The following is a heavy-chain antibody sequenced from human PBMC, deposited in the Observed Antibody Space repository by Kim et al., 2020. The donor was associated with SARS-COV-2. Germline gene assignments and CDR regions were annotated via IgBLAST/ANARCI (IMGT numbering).Heavy chain of an antibody. Sequence: GSTSMYADSVKGRFTVSRDNAKNIVYLKMTSLRAEDTAMYYCARGNGGFDHWGQGALVTVSS. CDR3: ARGNGGFDH. D-gene: IGHD4-17*01. CDR2: GSTS. J-gene: IGHJ4*02. V-gene: IGHV3-74*03.